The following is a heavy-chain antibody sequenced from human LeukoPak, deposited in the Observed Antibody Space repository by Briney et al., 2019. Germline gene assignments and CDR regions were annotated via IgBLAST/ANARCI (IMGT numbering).Heavy chain of an antibody. CDR3: AREVAGNSFFDY. D-gene: IGHD4-23*01. CDR2: IYSGGST. CDR1: GFTVSSNY. J-gene: IGHJ4*02. Sequence: GGSLRLSRAASGFTVSSNYMSWVRQAPGKGLEWVSVIYSGGSTYYADSVKGRFTISRDNSKNTLYLQMNSLRAEDTAVYYCAREVAGNSFFDYWGQGTLVTVSS. V-gene: IGHV3-53*01.